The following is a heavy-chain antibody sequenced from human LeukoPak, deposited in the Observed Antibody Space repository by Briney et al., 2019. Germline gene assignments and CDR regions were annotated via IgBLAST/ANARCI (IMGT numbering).Heavy chain of an antibody. CDR1: GGSISNYY. J-gene: IGHJ4*02. V-gene: IGHV4-59*01. CDR2: IYYSGST. Sequence: SETLSLTCNVSGGSISNYYWSWIRQAPEKGLEWIGYIYYSGSTNYNPSLKSRVTMSIDTSKNQFSLNLNSVTAADTAVYYCARMGAIAGASANPDHWGQGTLVTVSS. CDR3: ARMGAIAGASANPDH. D-gene: IGHD6-13*01.